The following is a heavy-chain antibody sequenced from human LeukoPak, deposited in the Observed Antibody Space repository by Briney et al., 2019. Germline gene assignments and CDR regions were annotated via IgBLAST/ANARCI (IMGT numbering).Heavy chain of an antibody. V-gene: IGHV1-2*02. D-gene: IGHD6-13*01. CDR2: INPNSGGA. J-gene: IGHJ4*02. CDR3: ARDSSLAY. Sequence: ASVKVACKASGYTFTGYYMHWVRQAPGQGLEWMGWINPNSGGANFAQKFQGRVTMTRDTSISTAYMELSRLRSDDTAVYYCARDSSLAYWGQGTLVTVSS. CDR1: GYTFTGYY.